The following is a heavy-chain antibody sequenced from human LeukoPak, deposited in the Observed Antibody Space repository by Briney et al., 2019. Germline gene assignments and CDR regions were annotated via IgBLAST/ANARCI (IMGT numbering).Heavy chain of an antibody. CDR1: GYTFTSYG. V-gene: IGHV1-18*01. D-gene: IGHD6-13*01. CDR2: ISAYNGNT. CDR3: ARNPAYSSSWYRWFDP. Sequence: GASVKVSCKASGYTFTSYGISWVRQAPGQGLEWMGWISAYNGNTNYAQKLQGRVTMTTDTSTSTAYVELRSLRSDDTAVYYCARNPAYSSSWYRWFDPWGQGTLVTVSS. J-gene: IGHJ5*02.